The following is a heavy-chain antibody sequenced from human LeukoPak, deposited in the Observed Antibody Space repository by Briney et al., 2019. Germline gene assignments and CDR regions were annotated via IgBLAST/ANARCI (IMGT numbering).Heavy chain of an antibody. D-gene: IGHD3-22*01. CDR2: INTDGSST. V-gene: IGHV3-74*01. Sequence: GGSLRLSCAASGFTFSSYWMHWVRQAPGKGLVWVSRINTDGSSTSYADSVKGRFTISRDNAKNTLYLQMNSLRAEDTAVYYCARGDYYDSSGYPKEFDYWGQGTLVTVSS. CDR3: ARGDYYDSSGYPKEFDY. CDR1: GFTFSSYW. J-gene: IGHJ4*02.